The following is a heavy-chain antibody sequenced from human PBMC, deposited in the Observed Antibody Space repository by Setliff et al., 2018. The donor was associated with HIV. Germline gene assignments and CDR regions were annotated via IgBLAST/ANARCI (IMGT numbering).Heavy chain of an antibody. CDR2: ITSGGST. Sequence: PGGSLRLSCAASGFTFSSYAMSWVRQTPEKGLEWVSIITSGGSTYYADSAKGRFTISRDNSKNTLYLQMNSLRVEDTAIYYCAKAPGWSFLSHYWGQGTLVTVS. CDR1: GFTFSSYA. J-gene: IGHJ4*02. CDR3: AKAPGWSFLSHY. D-gene: IGHD2-21*01. V-gene: IGHV3-23*01.